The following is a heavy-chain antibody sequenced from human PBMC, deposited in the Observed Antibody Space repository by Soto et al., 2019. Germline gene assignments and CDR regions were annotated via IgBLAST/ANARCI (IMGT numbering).Heavy chain of an antibody. J-gene: IGHJ5*02. Sequence: KESGPTLVKPTQTLTLTCTFSGFSLSTSGVGVGWIRQPPGKALEWLALIYWDDDKRYSPSLKSRLTITKDTSKNQVVLTMTNMDSVDTATYYSALKEIAAAGEEFDPWGQASLFTVSS. CDR2: IYWDDDK. CDR1: GFSLSTSGVG. V-gene: IGHV2-5*02. D-gene: IGHD6-13*01. CDR3: ALKEIAAAGEEFDP.